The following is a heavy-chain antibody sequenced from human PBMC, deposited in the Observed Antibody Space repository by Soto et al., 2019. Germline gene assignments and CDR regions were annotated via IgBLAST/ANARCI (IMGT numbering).Heavy chain of an antibody. Sequence: PGGSLRLSCAASGFTFSNYAIHWVRQAPGKGLGWVAVLSFDGNNKHYADSVKGRFTISRDNSKNTLYLQMNSLRAEDTAVYYCAGESVTQYYFDYWGQGTLVTV. CDR1: GFTFSNYA. D-gene: IGHD4-17*01. CDR3: AGESVTQYYFDY. V-gene: IGHV3-30-3*01. CDR2: LSFDGNNK. J-gene: IGHJ4*02.